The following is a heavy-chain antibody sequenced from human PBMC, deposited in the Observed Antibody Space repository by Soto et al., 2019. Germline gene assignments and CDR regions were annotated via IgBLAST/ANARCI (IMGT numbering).Heavy chain of an antibody. V-gene: IGHV4-39*01. Sequence: QLQLQESGPGPVKPSETLSLTCTVSGGSISSGSYYWGWIRQPPGKGLEWIGTIYYTGSTFYNPSLKSRVTISVDTSMNQFSLKLSSVTAADTAVYYCARQYYYDGSGYNFDYWGQGTLVTVSS. CDR3: ARQYYYDGSGYNFDY. J-gene: IGHJ4*02. CDR1: GGSISSGSYY. D-gene: IGHD3-22*01. CDR2: IYYTGST.